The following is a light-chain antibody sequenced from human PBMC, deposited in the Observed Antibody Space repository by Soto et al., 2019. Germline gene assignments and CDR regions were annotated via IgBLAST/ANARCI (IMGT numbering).Light chain of an antibody. V-gene: IGLV2-14*01. CDR2: EVS. Sequence: QSALTQPASVSGSPGLSITISCTGTNSDVGRYNYVSWYQQHPGKAPKLMIYEVSNRPSGVSNRFSGSKSGNTASLTISGLQAEDEADYYCSSYTRSSTLVFGGGTNLTVL. J-gene: IGLJ2*01. CDR3: SSYTRSSTLV. CDR1: NSDVGRYNY.